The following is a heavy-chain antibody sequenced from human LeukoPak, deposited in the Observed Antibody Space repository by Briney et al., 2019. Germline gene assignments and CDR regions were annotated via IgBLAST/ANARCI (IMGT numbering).Heavy chain of an antibody. D-gene: IGHD2-15*01. CDR3: ARSKSMVAALFDY. CDR1: GFTVSSNY. V-gene: IGHV3-53*01. Sequence: GGSLRLSCAASGFTVSSNYMSWVRQAPGKGLEWVSVIYSGGSTYYADSVKGRFTISRDNSKNTLYLQMNSLRAEDTAVYYCARSKSMVAALFDYWGQETLVTVSS. J-gene: IGHJ4*02. CDR2: IYSGGST.